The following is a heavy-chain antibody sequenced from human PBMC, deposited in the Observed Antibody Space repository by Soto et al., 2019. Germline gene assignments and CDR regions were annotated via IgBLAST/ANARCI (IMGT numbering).Heavy chain of an antibody. CDR1: GGSFSGYY. J-gene: IGHJ4*02. CDR2: VNHSGTT. D-gene: IGHD2-2*01. Sequence: QVQLQQWGAGLLKPSETLSLTCAVYGGSFSGYYWTWIRQSPEKGLEWIGEVNHSGTTYYNPSLKXRVTISVHTPKNQFSLKMXSVTAADTAVYYRARGIGYCSSINCYSSRRLRFDSWGQGTLVTVSS. V-gene: IGHV4-34*01. CDR3: ARGIGYCSSINCYSSRRLRFDS.